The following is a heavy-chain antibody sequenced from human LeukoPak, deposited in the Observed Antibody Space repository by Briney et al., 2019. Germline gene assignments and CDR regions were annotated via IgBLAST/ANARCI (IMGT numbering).Heavy chain of an antibody. CDR3: GKGPGYSVYDNLPHH. CDR2: ISDDGGNL. V-gene: IGHV3-30*18. J-gene: IGHJ5*02. D-gene: IGHD5/OR15-5a*01. CDR1: GITFNNYG. Sequence: GRSLTLSCTTPGITFNNYGMHWARQAPGKGLEWVAVISDDGGNLHYANSVKGRFTISRDNSNNTLILHMNSLRAEDTAVYYCGKGPGYSVYDNLPHHWGQGTLVIVSS.